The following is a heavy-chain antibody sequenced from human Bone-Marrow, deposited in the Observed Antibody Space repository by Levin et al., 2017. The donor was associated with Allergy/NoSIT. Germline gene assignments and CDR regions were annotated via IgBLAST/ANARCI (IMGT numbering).Heavy chain of an antibody. J-gene: IGHJ4*02. CDR1: GSRFRSYW. D-gene: IGHD3-16*01. Sequence: RGESLKISCKASGSRFRSYWIGWVRQMPGKGLEWMGNIFPSDSDIRYNPSFRSLVTFSADNSIDTAYLHWGSLKATDNGIYYSARYNAFDDTYYVDAWGQGTRVTVSS. CDR2: IFPSDSDI. V-gene: IGHV5-51*01. CDR3: ARYNAFDDTYYVDA.